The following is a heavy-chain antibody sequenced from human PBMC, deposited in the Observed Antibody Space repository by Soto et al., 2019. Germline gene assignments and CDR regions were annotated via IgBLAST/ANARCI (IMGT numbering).Heavy chain of an antibody. J-gene: IGHJ4*02. D-gene: IGHD3-9*01. V-gene: IGHV4-59*11. CDR1: GGSISSHY. CDR2: IYYSGST. CDR3: ARVTEYYDILTGYSPARYFDH. Sequence: SETLSLTCTVSGGSISSHYWSWIRQPPGKGLEWIGYIYYSGSTNYNPSLKSRVTISVDTSKNQFSLKLSSVTAADTAVYYCARVTEYYDILTGYSPARYFDHWGQGTLVTVSS.